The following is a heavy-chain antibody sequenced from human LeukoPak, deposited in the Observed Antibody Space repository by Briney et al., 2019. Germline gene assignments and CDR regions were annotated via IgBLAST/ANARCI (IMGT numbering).Heavy chain of an antibody. Sequence: GGSLRLSCAASGFTFSSYWMTWVRQAPGKGLEWVANIKQDGSEKYYVDSVKGRFTISRDNAKNSLYLQMNSLRAEDTAVYYCARVAEAAAFDYWGQGTLVTVSS. CDR2: IKQDGSEK. V-gene: IGHV3-7*01. D-gene: IGHD6-13*01. CDR1: GFTFSSYW. CDR3: ARVAEAAAFDY. J-gene: IGHJ4*02.